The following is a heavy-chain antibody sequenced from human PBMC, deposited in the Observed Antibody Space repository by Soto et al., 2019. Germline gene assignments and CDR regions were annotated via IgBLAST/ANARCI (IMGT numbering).Heavy chain of an antibody. CDR1: GYSFTSYW. D-gene: IGHD6-19*01. CDR2: IYPGDSDT. J-gene: IGHJ4*02. Sequence: GESLKISCKGSGYSFTSYWIGWVRQMPGKGLEWMGIIYPGDSDTRYSPSFQGQVTISADKSISTAYLQWSSLKASDTAMYYCARTRTGYSSGPYYFDYWGQGTLVTVSS. V-gene: IGHV5-51*01. CDR3: ARTRTGYSSGPYYFDY.